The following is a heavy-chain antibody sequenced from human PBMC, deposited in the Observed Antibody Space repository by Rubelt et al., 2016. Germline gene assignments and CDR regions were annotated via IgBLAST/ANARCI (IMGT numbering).Heavy chain of an antibody. V-gene: IGHV4-59*12. Sequence: QVQLQESGPGLVKPSETLSLTCAVSGGSISTYYWSWIRQPPGKGLEWIGYIYYSGSTYYNPSLKSRVTISVDTSKNQFSLKLGSVTAADTAVYYCARDLGRSGYASCSDYWGRGALVTVSS. J-gene: IGHJ4*02. D-gene: IGHD5-12*01. CDR2: IYYSGST. CDR3: ARDLGRSGYASCSDY. CDR1: GGSISTYY.